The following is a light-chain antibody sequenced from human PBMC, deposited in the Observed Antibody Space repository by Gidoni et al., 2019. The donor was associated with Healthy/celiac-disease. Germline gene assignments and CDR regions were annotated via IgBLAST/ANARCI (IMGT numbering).Light chain of an antibody. CDR1: QSVRSY. Sequence: IVLTQSPATLSLSPGERAPLSCRASQSVRSYLAWYQQKPGPAPRLLIYDASNRATGIPARFSGSGSGTDFTLTISSLEPEDFAVYYCQQRSNGPLTFGGGTKVEIK. CDR3: QQRSNGPLT. J-gene: IGKJ4*01. CDR2: DAS. V-gene: IGKV3-11*01.